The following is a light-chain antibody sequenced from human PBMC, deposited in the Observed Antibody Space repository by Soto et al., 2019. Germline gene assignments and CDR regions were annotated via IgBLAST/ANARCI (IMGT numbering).Light chain of an antibody. J-gene: IGKJ5*01. V-gene: IGKV3-20*01. Sequence: EIVLTQSPGTLSLSPGERATLSCRASQSVSSNFLAWYQQKSGQGPRLLIYGASSRATGIPDRFTGRGSGTDFTLTNSRLEPEDFVAYYCQQYCSSPITVGQGTRLDIK. CDR3: QQYCSSPIT. CDR1: QSVSSNF. CDR2: GAS.